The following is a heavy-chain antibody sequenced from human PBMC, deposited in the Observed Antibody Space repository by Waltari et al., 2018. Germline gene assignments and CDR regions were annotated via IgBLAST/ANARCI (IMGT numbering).Heavy chain of an antibody. V-gene: IGHV1-69*01. CDR2: IVPVCGAI. J-gene: IGHJ5*02. CDR3: ARGGIEHQLSPNWFDP. CDR1: GGTFSTYG. D-gene: IGHD6-13*01. Sequence: QVQLVQSGAEVRKPGSSVKVSCKTSGGTFSTYGIYWVRQAPGHGLGYVGGIVPVCGAIHYARKFRGRVTITAGESTSTTYMEMGNLKSEDAAVYFCARGGIEHQLSPNWFDPWGQGTLVTVSS.